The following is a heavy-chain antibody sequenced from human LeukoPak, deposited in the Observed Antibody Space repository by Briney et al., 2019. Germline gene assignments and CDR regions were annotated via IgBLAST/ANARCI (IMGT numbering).Heavy chain of an antibody. Sequence: GGSLRLSCAPSGFTFSSYSMNWVRQAPGKGLEWVSSISSSSSYIYYADSVKGRFTISRDNAKNSLYLQMNSLRAEDTAVYYCARAGDYGDYPLDYWGQGTLVTVSS. CDR1: GFTFSSYS. CDR2: ISSSSSYI. V-gene: IGHV3-21*01. J-gene: IGHJ4*02. CDR3: ARAGDYGDYPLDY. D-gene: IGHD4-17*01.